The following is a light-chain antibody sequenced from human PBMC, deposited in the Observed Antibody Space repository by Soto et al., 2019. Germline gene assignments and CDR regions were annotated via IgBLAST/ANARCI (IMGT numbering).Light chain of an antibody. Sequence: QSVLTQPPSASGTPGHRVTISCSGSSSNIGSKTVNWYQQLPGTAPKLLIYSNNQRPSGVPDRFSGSKSGTSASLAISGLQSDDEADYYCAAWDDSLNGWVFGGGTKLTVL. CDR3: AAWDDSLNGWV. CDR2: SNN. V-gene: IGLV1-44*01. CDR1: SSNIGSKT. J-gene: IGLJ2*01.